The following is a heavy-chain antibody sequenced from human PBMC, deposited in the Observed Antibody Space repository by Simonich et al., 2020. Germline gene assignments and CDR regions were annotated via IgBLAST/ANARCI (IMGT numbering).Heavy chain of an antibody. J-gene: IGHJ4*02. V-gene: IGHV4-34*01. Sequence: QVQLQQWGAGLLKPSETLSLPCAVYGGSFSGYYWSWIRQPPGKGLAWIGEINHSGSTNYNPSLKRRVTISVDTSKNQFSLKLSSVTAADTAVYYCARHLQLGPFDYWGQGTLVTVSS. CDR2: INHSGST. D-gene: IGHD1-1*01. CDR1: GGSFSGYY. CDR3: ARHLQLGPFDY.